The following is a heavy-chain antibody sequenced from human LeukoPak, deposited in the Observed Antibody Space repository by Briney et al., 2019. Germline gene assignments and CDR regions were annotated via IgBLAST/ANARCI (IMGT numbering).Heavy chain of an antibody. CDR3: ARNHYYGSGRLPPYFDY. CDR1: GGSISSGSYY. V-gene: IGHV4-39*01. J-gene: IGHJ4*02. CDR2: IYYSGST. Sequence: PSETLSLTCTVSGGSISSGSYYWGWIRQPPGKGLEWIGSIYYSGSTYYNPSLKSRVTISVDTSKNQFSLKLSSVTAADTAVYYCARNHYYGSGRLPPYFDYWGQGTLVTVSS. D-gene: IGHD3-10*01.